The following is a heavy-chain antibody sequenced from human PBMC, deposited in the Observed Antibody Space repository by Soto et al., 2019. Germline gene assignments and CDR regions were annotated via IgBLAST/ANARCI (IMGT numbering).Heavy chain of an antibody. CDR2: INQDGSDK. D-gene: IGHD1-26*01. V-gene: IGHV3-7*03. CDR3: AKKIFKWELYAFDI. CDR1: GFTFNSYW. J-gene: IGHJ3*02. Sequence: GGSLRLSCAASGFTFNSYWGNWVRQAPGKGLEWVANINQDGSDKYYVDSVKGRFTISRDNSKNILDLHLKSLRAEDTAVYFCAKKIFKWELYAFDIWGQGKMVTVSS.